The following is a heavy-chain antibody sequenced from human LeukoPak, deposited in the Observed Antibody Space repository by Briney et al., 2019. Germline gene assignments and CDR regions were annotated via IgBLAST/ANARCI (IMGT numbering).Heavy chain of an antibody. CDR2: IYTSGST. Sequence: SETLSLTCTVSGGSISSGSYYWSWIRQPAGKGLEWIGRIYTSGSTNYNPSLKSRATISVDTSKTPFSLNLDSVTAADTAVYYCARGLASGYPPIPFDYWGQGTLVTVSS. D-gene: IGHD3-3*01. CDR3: ARGLASGYPPIPFDY. CDR1: GGSISSGSYY. J-gene: IGHJ4*02. V-gene: IGHV4-61*02.